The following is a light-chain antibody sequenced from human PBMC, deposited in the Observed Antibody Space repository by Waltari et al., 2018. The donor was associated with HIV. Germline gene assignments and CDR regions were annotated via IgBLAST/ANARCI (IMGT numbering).Light chain of an antibody. J-gene: IGLJ2*01. Sequence: QAVVTQEPSLPVSPGGTVTLTCASSTGSVTSGHCPYWFQRRPGQAPKTLLYDTSNRHSWTPARFSGSLLGDKAALTLTGAQFEDEADYFCLLSFNGVVVFGGGTSLTVL. CDR1: TGSVTSGHC. V-gene: IGLV7-46*01. CDR3: LLSFNGVVV. CDR2: DTS.